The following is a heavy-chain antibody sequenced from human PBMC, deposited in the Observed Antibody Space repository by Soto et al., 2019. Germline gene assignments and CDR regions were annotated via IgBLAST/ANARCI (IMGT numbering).Heavy chain of an antibody. J-gene: IGHJ4*02. CDR3: AHSADIVGNFDY. V-gene: IGHV2-5*02. D-gene: IGHD5-12*01. Sequence: QITLKESGPTLVKPTQTLTLTCTFSGFSLSTSGVGVGWIRQPPGTAMEWLALIYWADDKRYSPSLKSRLTISTETSKNRVVLTMTNMDPVDTATYYWAHSADIVGNFDYGGQGTLVTVCS. CDR1: GFSLSTSGVG. CDR2: IYWADDK.